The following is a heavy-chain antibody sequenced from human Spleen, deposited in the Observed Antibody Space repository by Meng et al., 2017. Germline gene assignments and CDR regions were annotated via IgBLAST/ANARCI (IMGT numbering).Heavy chain of an antibody. CDR1: GFTFDDYG. J-gene: IGHJ4*02. D-gene: IGHD3-10*01. CDR2: ISWNCGST. V-gene: IGHV3-20*04. Sequence: GESLKISCAASGFTFDDYGMSWVRQAPGKGLQWVSGISWNCGSTGYADSVKGRFTISRDNAKNSLYLQVNSLRAEDTALYYCARGRRVIHPYYFDNWGQGTLVTVSS. CDR3: ARGRRVIHPYYFDN.